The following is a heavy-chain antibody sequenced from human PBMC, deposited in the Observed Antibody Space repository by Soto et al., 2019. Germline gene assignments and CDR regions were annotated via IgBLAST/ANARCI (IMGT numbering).Heavy chain of an antibody. Sequence: SETLSLTCSVSGGSISSFTYYWGWIRQPPGKGLEWIGTVYYNENTYYNPSLKSRVTITVDTAKNQFSLNLRSVTAAGTAMYFCARRERYYGSPGWFDPWGPGTLVTVSS. J-gene: IGHJ5*02. CDR1: GGSISSFTYY. D-gene: IGHD3-10*01. CDR3: ARRERYYGSPGWFDP. CDR2: VYYNENT. V-gene: IGHV4-39*01.